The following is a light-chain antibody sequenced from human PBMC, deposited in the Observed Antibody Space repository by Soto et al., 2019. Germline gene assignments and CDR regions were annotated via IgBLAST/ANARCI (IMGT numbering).Light chain of an antibody. CDR3: QAWDSSTVV. CDR2: QDS. CDR1: KLGDKY. Sequence: SYELTQPPSVSVCPGQTASITCSGDKLGDKYACWYQQKPGQSPVLVIYQDSKRPSGLPERFSGSNSGNTATLTISGTQAMDEADYYCQAWDSSTVVFGGGTQLTVL. J-gene: IGLJ2*01. V-gene: IGLV3-1*01.